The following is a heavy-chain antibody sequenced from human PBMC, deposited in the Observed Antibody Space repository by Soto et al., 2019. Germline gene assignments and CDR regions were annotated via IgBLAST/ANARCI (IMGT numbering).Heavy chain of an antibody. CDR3: ANLPGSTYDAFDI. CDR1: GFTFSSYW. J-gene: IGHJ3*02. D-gene: IGHD3-16*01. V-gene: IGHV3-7*01. CDR2: IKQDGSEK. Sequence: EVQLVESGGGLVQPGGSLRLSCAASGFTFSSYWMSWVRQAPGKGLESVANIKQDGSEKYYVDSVKGRFTISRDNAKNSLYLQINRLRAEDTAVYYCANLPGSTYDAFDIWGQGTMVTVSS.